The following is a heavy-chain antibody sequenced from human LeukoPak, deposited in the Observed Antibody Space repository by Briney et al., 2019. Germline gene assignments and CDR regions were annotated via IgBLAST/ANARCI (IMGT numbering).Heavy chain of an antibody. CDR2: IYTSGST. J-gene: IGHJ3*02. Sequence: SETLSLTCTVSGGSISSGSYYWSWIRQPAGKGLEWIGRIYTSGSTNYNPSLKSRVTISVDTSKNQFSLKLSSVTAADTAVYYCARSRLAYCGGDCSEDAFDIWGQGTMVTVSS. CDR3: ARSRLAYCGGDCSEDAFDI. CDR1: GGSISSGSYY. D-gene: IGHD2-21*01. V-gene: IGHV4-61*02.